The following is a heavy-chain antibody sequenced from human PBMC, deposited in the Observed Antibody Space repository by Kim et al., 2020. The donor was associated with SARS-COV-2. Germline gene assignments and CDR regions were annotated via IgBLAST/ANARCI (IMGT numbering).Heavy chain of an antibody. Sequence: ADSGEGRSTISRDNSKSTLYVQMNSLRAEDTGVYYCARVGVGELLPLEYWGQGTLVTVSS. J-gene: IGHJ4*02. V-gene: IGHV3-53*01. D-gene: IGHD3-10*01. CDR3: ARVGVGELLPLEY.